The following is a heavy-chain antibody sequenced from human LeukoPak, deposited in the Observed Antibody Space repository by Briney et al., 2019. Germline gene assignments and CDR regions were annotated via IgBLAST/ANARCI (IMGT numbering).Heavy chain of an antibody. J-gene: IGHJ4*02. CDR2: IWYDGSNK. CDR1: GFTFSNFG. D-gene: IGHD3-9*01. CDR3: ARDDYDILTGHTALDY. V-gene: IGHV3-33*08. Sequence: PGGSLRLSCAASGFTFSNFGMHWVRQAPGKGLEWVAVIWYDGSNKYYADSEKGRFTISRDNSKNTLYLQMNSLRAEDTAVYYCARDDYDILTGHTALDYWGQGTLVTVSS.